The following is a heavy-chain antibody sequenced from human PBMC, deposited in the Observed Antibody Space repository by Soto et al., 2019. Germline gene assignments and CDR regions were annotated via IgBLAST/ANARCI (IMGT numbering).Heavy chain of an antibody. CDR1: GGSISSGGYY. J-gene: IGHJ4*02. CDR3: ARQNPYSTGSYYFDF. V-gene: IGHV4-31*03. Sequence: QVQLQESGPGLVKPSQTLSLTCTGSGGSISSGGYYWSWIRQHPGKGLEWIGHIYYNGSPYYNPSLRGRVTISVDRSNSQFSLELRFVTAADTAVYYCARQNPYSTGSYYFDFWGQGALVTVSA. CDR2: IYYNGSP. D-gene: IGHD6-19*01.